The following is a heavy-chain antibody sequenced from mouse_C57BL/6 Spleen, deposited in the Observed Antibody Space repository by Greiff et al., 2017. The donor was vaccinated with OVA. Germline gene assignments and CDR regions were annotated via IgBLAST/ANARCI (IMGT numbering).Heavy chain of an antibody. D-gene: IGHD1-1*01. CDR2: INPYNGGT. Sequence: VQLKQSGPVLVKPGASVKMSCKASGYTFTDYYMNWVKQSHGKSLEWIGVINPYNGGTSYNQKFKGKATLTVDKSSSTAYMELNSLTSEDSAVYYCARSFITTVVEYWYFDVWGTGTTVTVSS. J-gene: IGHJ1*03. CDR1: GYTFTDYY. CDR3: ARSFITTVVEYWYFDV. V-gene: IGHV1-19*01.